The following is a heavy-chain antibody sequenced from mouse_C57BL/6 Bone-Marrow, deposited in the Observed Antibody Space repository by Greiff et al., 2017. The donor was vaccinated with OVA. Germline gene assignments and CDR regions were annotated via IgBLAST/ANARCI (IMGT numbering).Heavy chain of an antibody. J-gene: IGHJ4*01. CDR2: ISNGGGST. CDR3: ARRYDYDWAMDY. CDR1: GFTFSDYY. V-gene: IGHV5-12*01. Sequence: EVQLVESGGGLVQPGGSLKLSCAASGFTFSDYYMYWVRQTPEKRLEWVAYISNGGGSTYYPDTVNGRFTISRDNAKNTLYLQMSRLKSEDTAMYYCARRYDYDWAMDYWGQGTSVTVSS. D-gene: IGHD2-4*01.